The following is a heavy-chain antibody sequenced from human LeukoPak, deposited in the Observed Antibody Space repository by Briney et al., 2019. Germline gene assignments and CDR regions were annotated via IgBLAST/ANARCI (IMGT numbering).Heavy chain of an antibody. D-gene: IGHD6-6*01. CDR1: GFTFSSYV. J-gene: IGHJ4*02. V-gene: IGHV3-23*01. CDR3: AKRSSAMCFDY. CDR2: VNGSGGST. Sequence: PGVSLRLSCAASGFTFSSYVMSWVRQAPGKGLEWVSTVNGSGGSTYYADSVKGRFTISRDNSKNTLYLQINGLRAEDTAVYYCAKRSSAMCFDYWGQGTLVTVSS.